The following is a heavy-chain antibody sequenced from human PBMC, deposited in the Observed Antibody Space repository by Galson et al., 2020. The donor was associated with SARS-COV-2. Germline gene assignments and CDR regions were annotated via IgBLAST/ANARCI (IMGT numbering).Heavy chain of an antibody. CDR3: AGRVAGAGSLHI. J-gene: IGHJ3*02. CDR1: GDSVSSNSAA. CDR2: TYYRSQWST. V-gene: IGHV6-1*01. D-gene: IGHD6-13*01. Sequence: SQTLSLTCAISGDSVSSNSAAWNWIRQSPSRGLEWLGRTYYRSQWSTDYAVSVKSRITINPDTSKNQFSLELNSVPPEDTAIYYCAGRVAGAGSLHIWGQGTMVIVSS.